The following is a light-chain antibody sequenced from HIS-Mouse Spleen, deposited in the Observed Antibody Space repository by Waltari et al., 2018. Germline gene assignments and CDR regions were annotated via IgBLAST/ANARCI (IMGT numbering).Light chain of an antibody. J-gene: IGLJ3*02. V-gene: IGLV2-23*02. CDR3: CSYAGSSTWV. Sequence: QSALTQPASVSGSPGQSITISCTGTSSDVGSYNLVSWYQQQPGKAPKLRIYEVSKRPSGLSDRFSGSQSGNTASLTISGLQAEDEADYYCCSYAGSSTWVFGGGTKLTVL. CDR1: SSDVGSYNL. CDR2: EVS.